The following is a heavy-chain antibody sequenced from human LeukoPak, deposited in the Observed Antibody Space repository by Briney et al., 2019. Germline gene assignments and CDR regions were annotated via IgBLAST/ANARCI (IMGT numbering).Heavy chain of an antibody. Sequence: GGSLRLSCAASGFTFSSYEMNWVRQAPGKGLEWVSYISSSGSTIYYADSVKGRSTISRDNDKNSLYLQMNSLRAEDTAVYYCASTYQGYSYGYTFDYWGQGTLVTVSS. CDR2: ISSSGSTI. CDR1: GFTFSSYE. J-gene: IGHJ4*02. D-gene: IGHD5-18*01. CDR3: ASTYQGYSYGYTFDY. V-gene: IGHV3-48*03.